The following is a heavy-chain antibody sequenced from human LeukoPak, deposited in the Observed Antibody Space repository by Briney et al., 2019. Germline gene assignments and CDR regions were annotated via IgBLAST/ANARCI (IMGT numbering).Heavy chain of an antibody. CDR3: AREWQGGIAAAGTRIEGDY. CDR1: GFSFSGYW. V-gene: IGHV3-7*01. J-gene: IGHJ4*02. CDR2: IKQDGSEK. D-gene: IGHD6-13*01. Sequence: GGSLRLSCAVSGFSFSGYWMTWVRQAPGKGLEWVANIKQDGSEKNYVDSVKGRFTISRDNAENSLFLQMNSLRVEDTAVYYCAREWQGGIAAAGTRIEGDYWGQGTLVAVSS.